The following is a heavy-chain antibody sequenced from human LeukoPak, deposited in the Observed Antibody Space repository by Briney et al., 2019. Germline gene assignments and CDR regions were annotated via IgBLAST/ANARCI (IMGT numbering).Heavy chain of an antibody. V-gene: IGHV3-21*01. CDR3: ARDLPITMVRGGPFDY. J-gene: IGHJ4*02. Sequence: GGSLRLSSAASGFTFSSYSMNWVRQAPGKGLEWVSSISSSSSYIYYADSVKGRFTISRDNAKNSLYLQMNSLRAEDTAVYYCARDLPITMVRGGPFDYWGQGTLVTVSS. CDR1: GFTFSSYS. D-gene: IGHD3-10*01. CDR2: ISSSSSYI.